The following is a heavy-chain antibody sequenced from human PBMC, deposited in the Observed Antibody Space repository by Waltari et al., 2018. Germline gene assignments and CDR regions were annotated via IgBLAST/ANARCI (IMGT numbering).Heavy chain of an antibody. D-gene: IGHD4-17*01. CDR3: ARQPTVATLFDY. CDR2: IKQDGSEK. Sequence: EVQLVESGGGFVQPGGSRTISCSPSGFTFTSSWTTWVRPAPGKGLEWVANIKQDGSEKDYVDSVKGRFTISRDNTKNSLYLQMNSLRAEDTAVYYCARQPTVATLFDYWGQGTLVTVSS. CDR1: GFTFTSSW. V-gene: IGHV3-7*01. J-gene: IGHJ4*02.